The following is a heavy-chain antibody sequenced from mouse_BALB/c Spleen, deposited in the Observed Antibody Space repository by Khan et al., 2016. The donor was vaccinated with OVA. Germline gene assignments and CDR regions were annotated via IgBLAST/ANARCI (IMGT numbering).Heavy chain of an antibody. Sequence: EVQLQESGPGLVKPSQSLSLTCSVTGYSITSGYFWNWIRQFPGNNLEWLGYIRYDGDSNYNPSLKNRISITRDTSKNQFFLKLNSVPPEDTATYYCARGGRSGPAWFAYWGQGTLVTVSA. V-gene: IGHV3-6*02. CDR2: IRYDGDS. CDR1: GYSITSGYF. CDR3: ARGGRSGPAWFAY. D-gene: IGHD3-1*01. J-gene: IGHJ3*01.